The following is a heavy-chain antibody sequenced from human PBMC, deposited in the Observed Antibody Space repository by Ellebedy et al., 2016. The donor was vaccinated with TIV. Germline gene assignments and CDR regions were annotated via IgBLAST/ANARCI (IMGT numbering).Heavy chain of an antibody. Sequence: AASVKVSCKASRCTFSSYAINWVRQAPGQGLEWMGRIIPILGIANYTQKFQGRVTITADTSTSTAYMELSSLRSEDTAVYYCAILKGDYWGQGTMVTVSS. V-gene: IGHV1-69*04. CDR3: AILKGDY. CDR1: RCTFSSYA. J-gene: IGHJ4*02. CDR2: IIPILGIA.